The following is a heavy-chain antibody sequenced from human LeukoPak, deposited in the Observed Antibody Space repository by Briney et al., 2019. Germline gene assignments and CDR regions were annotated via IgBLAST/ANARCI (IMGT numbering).Heavy chain of an antibody. CDR1: GGSINRYL. Sequence: SETLSLTCTVSGGSINRYLWSWIRQPPGKGLEWIGYVFYSGSTNYNPSLKSRVTISVDTTKNQFSLKLISVTAADTAVYYCARGNTSGYSYYFDYWGRGTLVTVSS. D-gene: IGHD3-22*01. J-gene: IGHJ4*02. V-gene: IGHV4-59*01. CDR2: VFYSGST. CDR3: ARGNTSGYSYYFDY.